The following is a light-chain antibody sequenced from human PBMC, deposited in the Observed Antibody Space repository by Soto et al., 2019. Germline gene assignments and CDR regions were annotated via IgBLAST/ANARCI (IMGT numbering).Light chain of an antibody. CDR2: DAS. V-gene: IGKV3-20*01. Sequence: ETVLTQSPVTLSLSPGERATLSCRASQSVRTYLAWYQVKPGQAPRLLIYDASRRASGVPARFSGSGSGTVFTLTISRLEPEDFAVYYCQQYGSSITFGQGTRLEIK. J-gene: IGKJ5*01. CDR3: QQYGSSIT. CDR1: QSVRTY.